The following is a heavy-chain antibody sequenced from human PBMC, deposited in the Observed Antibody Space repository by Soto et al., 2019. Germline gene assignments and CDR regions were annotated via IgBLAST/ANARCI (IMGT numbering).Heavy chain of an antibody. CDR2: ISSSSSTI. V-gene: IGHV3-48*02. CDR1: GFTFSSYS. Sequence: GGSLRLSCAASGFTFSSYSMNWVRQAPGKGLEWVSYISSSSSTIYYADSVKGRFTISRDNAKNSLYLQMNSLRDEDTAVYYCARDSIGLDSSGYYGAFDYCGQGTLVTGSS. D-gene: IGHD3-22*01. J-gene: IGHJ4*02. CDR3: ARDSIGLDSSGYYGAFDY.